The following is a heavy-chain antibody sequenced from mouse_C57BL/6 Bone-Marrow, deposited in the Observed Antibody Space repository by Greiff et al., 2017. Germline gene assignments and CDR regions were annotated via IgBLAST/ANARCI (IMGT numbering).Heavy chain of an antibody. CDR2: INPSSGYT. Sequence: VQLQQPGAELANPGASVKLSCKASGYTFTSYWMPWVKQRPGPGLEWIGYINPSSGYTTSNQKFKDKATLTADKSSSTAYMQLSSLTYEDSAVFYGARVDPYCYGSSVGYFDVWGTGTTGTVSS. CDR3: ARVDPYCYGSSVGYFDV. D-gene: IGHD1-1*01. J-gene: IGHJ1*03. CDR1: GYTFTSYW. V-gene: IGHV1-7*01.